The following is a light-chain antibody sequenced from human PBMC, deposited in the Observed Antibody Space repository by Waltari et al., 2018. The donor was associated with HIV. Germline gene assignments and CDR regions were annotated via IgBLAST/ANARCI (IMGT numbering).Light chain of an antibody. V-gene: IGKV1-33*01. CDR3: QQYDDLEYT. J-gene: IGKJ2*01. Sequence: DIQMTQSPLSLSVSVGDRVTLTCQASQDIKHYLNWYQQKPGKAPRLLIYDASSLETGVPPRFSGSGSGTHFTLTISSLRPEDTATYYCQQYDDLEYTFGQGTTLEMK. CDR2: DAS. CDR1: QDIKHY.